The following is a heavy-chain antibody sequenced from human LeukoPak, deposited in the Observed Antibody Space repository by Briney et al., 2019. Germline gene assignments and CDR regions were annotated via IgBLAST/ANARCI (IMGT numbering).Heavy chain of an antibody. CDR2: ISAYNGNT. Sequence: ASVKVSCKASGYTFTSYGISWVRQAPGQGLEWMGWISAYNGNTNYAQKLQGRVTMTTDTSTSTAYMELRSLRSDDTAVYYCARVSSVAEVNLAHCGAYNYYDSSGYYTHWGQGTLVTVSS. D-gene: IGHD3-22*01. CDR3: ARVSSVAEVNLAHCGAYNYYDSSGYYTH. V-gene: IGHV1-18*01. J-gene: IGHJ4*02. CDR1: GYTFTSYG.